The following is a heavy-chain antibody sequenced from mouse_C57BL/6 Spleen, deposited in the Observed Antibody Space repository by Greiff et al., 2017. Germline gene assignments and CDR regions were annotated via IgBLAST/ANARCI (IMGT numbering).Heavy chain of an antibody. CDR1: GYTFTGYW. J-gene: IGHJ4*01. D-gene: IGHD2-3*01. CDR3: SRSIPYGGYAYAMDY. CDR2: ILPGSGST. Sequence: QVQLQQSGAELMKPGASVKLSCKATGYTFTGYWIEWVKQRPGHGLEWIGEILPGSGSTNYNAKFKGKATFTADTSSNTAYMPLSSLTTEDSAIYDCSRSIPYGGYAYAMDYWGQGTSVTVSS. V-gene: IGHV1-9*01.